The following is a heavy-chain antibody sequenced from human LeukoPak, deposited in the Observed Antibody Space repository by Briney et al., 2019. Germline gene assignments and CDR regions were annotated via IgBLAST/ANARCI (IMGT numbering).Heavy chain of an antibody. Sequence: ASVKVSCKASGYSFTSFDINWVRQATGQGLEWMGWMNPNSGNTGYTQNFQGRVTMTRNTSISTVYMELRSLRSDDTAVYYCARALRGGDYYGSGSPPGYWGQGTLVTVSS. CDR2: MNPNSGNT. D-gene: IGHD3-10*01. CDR3: ARALRGGDYYGSGSPPGY. CDR1: GYSFTSFD. V-gene: IGHV1-8*02. J-gene: IGHJ4*02.